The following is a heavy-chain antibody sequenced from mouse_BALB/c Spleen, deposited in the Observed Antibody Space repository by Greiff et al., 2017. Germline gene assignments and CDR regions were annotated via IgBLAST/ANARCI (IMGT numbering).Heavy chain of an antibody. CDR2: ISSGGSYT. CDR3: TRDGHYDY. CDR1: GFTFSSYT. J-gene: IGHJ2*01. Sequence: EVQLVESGGGLVKPGGSLKLSCAASGFTFSSYTMSWVRQTPEKRLEWVATISSGGSYTYYPDSVKGRFTISRDNAKNTLYLQMSSLKSEDTAMYYCTRDGHYDYWGQGTTLTVSS. V-gene: IGHV5-6-4*01. D-gene: IGHD2-1*01.